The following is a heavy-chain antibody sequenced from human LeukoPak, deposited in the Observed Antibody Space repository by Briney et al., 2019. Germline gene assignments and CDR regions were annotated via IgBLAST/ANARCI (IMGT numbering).Heavy chain of an antibody. V-gene: IGHV4-4*02. CDR1: GGSTSSSNW. J-gene: IGHJ2*01. CDR3: AKVGPNNPWYFDL. CDR2: IYHSGST. Sequence: SETLSLTCAVSGGSTSSSNWWSWVRQPPGKGLEWIGEIYHSGSTNYNPSLKSRVTISVDKSKNQFSLKLSSVTAADTAVYYCAKVGPNNPWYFDLWGRGTLVTVSS.